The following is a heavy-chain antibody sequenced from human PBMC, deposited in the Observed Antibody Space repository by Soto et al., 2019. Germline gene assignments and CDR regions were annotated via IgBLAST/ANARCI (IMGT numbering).Heavy chain of an antibody. CDR3: ARVNRSFWNGYYRRYDYYGMDV. CDR2: TGRSLYPI. Sequence: HVQLVESGGGLVETGGSLRLSCAASGFSFSDYYVNWIRQAPGKGLEWISYTGRSLYPIYYADSVKGRFSISRDSAKNSVFLQMKSLRVEDTAAYYCARVNRSFWNGYYRRYDYYGMDVWGRGTTVIVSS. D-gene: IGHD3-3*01. J-gene: IGHJ6*02. CDR1: GFSFSDYY. V-gene: IGHV3-11*01.